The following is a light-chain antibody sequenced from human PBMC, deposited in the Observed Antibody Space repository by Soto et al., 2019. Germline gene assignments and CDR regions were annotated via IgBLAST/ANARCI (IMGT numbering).Light chain of an antibody. CDR1: QSVINN. V-gene: IGKV3-15*01. CDR2: GAS. Sequence: EIVRTQPPATLSVSPGERATLSCRASQSVINNLTWCQQEPGHPHRLLIYGASSRATGVPGIFSGSGSGTAFTHTISSLQSEDFVVYYCKLYNDWWTFREGTKVEIK. CDR3: KLYNDWWT. J-gene: IGKJ1*01.